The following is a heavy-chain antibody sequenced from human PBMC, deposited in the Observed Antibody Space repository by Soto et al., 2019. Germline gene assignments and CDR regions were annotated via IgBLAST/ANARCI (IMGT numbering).Heavy chain of an antibody. V-gene: IGHV1-69*12. J-gene: IGHJ4*02. CDR1: GGTFSTYA. Sequence: QVQLVQSGAEVKKPESSVKVSCKAPGGTFSTYAISWVRQAPGQGLEWMGGIIPMFGTANYAQRFQDRVTITADESTNTVNMKLSNLRSEDTAVYFCASGIQLWLRRINNGYSGWGQGTLVTVSS. CDR2: IIPMFGTA. CDR3: ASGIQLWLRRINNGYSG. D-gene: IGHD5-18*01.